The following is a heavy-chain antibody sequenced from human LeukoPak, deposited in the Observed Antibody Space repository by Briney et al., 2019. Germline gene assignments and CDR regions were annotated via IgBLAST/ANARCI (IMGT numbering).Heavy chain of an antibody. CDR1: GYTFTGYY. CDR2: INPNSGNT. J-gene: IGHJ5*02. Sequence: GASVKVSCKASGYTFTGYYMHWVRQAPGQGLEWMGWINPNSGNTGYAQKFQGRVTITRNTSISTAYMELSSLRSEDTAVYYCAREDSGYDNGNWFDPLGPGNPGHRPL. D-gene: IGHD5-12*01. V-gene: IGHV1-8*03. CDR3: AREDSGYDNGNWFDP.